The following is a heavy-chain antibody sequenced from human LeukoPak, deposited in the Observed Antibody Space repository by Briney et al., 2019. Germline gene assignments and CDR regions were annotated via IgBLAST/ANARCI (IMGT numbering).Heavy chain of an antibody. CDR2: IYTGGNP. D-gene: IGHD6-19*01. J-gene: IGHJ6*02. Sequence: SETLSLTCTVSGGDISTYYWSWIRQPAGKGLEWIGRIYTGGNPIYIPSLKSRVTMSVDTSKNQFSLKLSSVTAADTAVYYCARWIPVAGGTKMDVWGQGTTVTVSS. CDR3: ARWIPVAGGTKMDV. CDR1: GGDISTYY. V-gene: IGHV4-4*07.